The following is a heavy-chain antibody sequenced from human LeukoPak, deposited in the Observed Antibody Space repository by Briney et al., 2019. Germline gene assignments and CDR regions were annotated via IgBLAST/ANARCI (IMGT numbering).Heavy chain of an antibody. Sequence: GGSLRLSCAASGFTFSDYWMHWVRQAPGKGLVWVSRINTDGSSTNYADSVKGRFTISRDNAKNTLYLQMNSLRAEATAVYYCARDRSTVTTRGTGYWGQGTLVTVSS. D-gene: IGHD4-17*01. CDR1: GFTFSDYW. J-gene: IGHJ4*02. V-gene: IGHV3-74*01. CDR3: ARDRSTVTTRGTGY. CDR2: INTDGSST.